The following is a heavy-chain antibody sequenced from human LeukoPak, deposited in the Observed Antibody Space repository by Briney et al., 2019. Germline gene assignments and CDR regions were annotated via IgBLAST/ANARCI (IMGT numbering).Heavy chain of an antibody. D-gene: IGHD5/OR15-5a*01. CDR2: ISSSSHLI. V-gene: IGHV3-48*01. CDR3: ARDQFYAFDY. CDR1: GFTFSSYS. J-gene: IGHJ4*02. Sequence: PGGSLRLSCAASGFTFSSYSMNWIRQAPGKGLELVSYISSSSHLISYADSVKGRFTISRDNAKNSLSLQMNSLRAEDTAVYYCARDQFYAFDYWGQGTLVAVSS.